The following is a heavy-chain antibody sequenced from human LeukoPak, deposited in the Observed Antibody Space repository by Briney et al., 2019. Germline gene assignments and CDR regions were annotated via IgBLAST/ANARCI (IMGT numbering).Heavy chain of an antibody. Sequence: GGSLRLSCAASGFTFSSYGMHWVRQAPGKGLEWVAFIRYDGSNKYYADSVKGRFTISRDNSKNTLYLQMNSLRAEDTAVYYCAKYGFGYSPPPWFDPWGQGTLVTVSS. D-gene: IGHD2-15*01. CDR2: IRYDGSNK. J-gene: IGHJ5*02. CDR1: GFTFSSYG. V-gene: IGHV3-30*02. CDR3: AKYGFGYSPPPWFDP.